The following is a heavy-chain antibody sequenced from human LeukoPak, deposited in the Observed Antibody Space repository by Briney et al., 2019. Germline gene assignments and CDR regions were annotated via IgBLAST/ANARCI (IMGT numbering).Heavy chain of an antibody. V-gene: IGHV4-39*01. D-gene: IGHD3-22*01. CDR3: ARYYYDSSGYYYLDY. CDR1: GGSIGSSSYY. J-gene: IGHJ4*02. CDR2: MYYSGST. Sequence: PSETLSLTCTVSGGSIGSSSYYWCWIRQPPGKGLEWIGSMYYSGSTYYSPSLKSRVTISGDTSKSQFSLKLGSVTAAAAAVYYCARYYYDSSGYYYLDYWGQGTLVTVSS.